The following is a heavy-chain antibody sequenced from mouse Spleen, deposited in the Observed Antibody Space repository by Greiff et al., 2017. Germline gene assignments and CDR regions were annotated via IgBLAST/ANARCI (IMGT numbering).Heavy chain of an antibody. CDR1: GYTFTSYY. Sequence: VKLQESGPELVKPGASVRISCKASGYTFTSYYIHWVKQRPGQGLEWIGWIYPGNVNTKYNEKFKGKATLTADKSSSTAYMQLSSLTSEDSAVYFCATGDGYLYYAMDYWGQGTSVTVSS. CDR2: IYPGNVNT. D-gene: IGHD2-3*01. CDR3: ATGDGYLYYAMDY. J-gene: IGHJ4*01. V-gene: IGHV1S56*01.